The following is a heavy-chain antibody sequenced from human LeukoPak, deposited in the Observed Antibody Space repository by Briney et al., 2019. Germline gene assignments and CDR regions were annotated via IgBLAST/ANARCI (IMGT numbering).Heavy chain of an antibody. D-gene: IGHD6-19*01. Sequence: GGSLRLSCAASGFTLSNYNMNWVRQAPGKGLEWVSYISSSGSTIYYADSVKGRFTISRDNAKNSLYLQVNSLRDEDTAVYYCAREGGGHGSGRYYFDYWGQGTLVTVSS. CDR1: GFTLSNYN. CDR2: ISSSGSTI. CDR3: AREGGGHGSGRYYFDY. V-gene: IGHV3-48*02. J-gene: IGHJ4*02.